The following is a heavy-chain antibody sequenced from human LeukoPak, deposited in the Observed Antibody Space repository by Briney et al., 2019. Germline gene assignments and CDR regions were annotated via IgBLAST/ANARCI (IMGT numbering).Heavy chain of an antibody. V-gene: IGHV3-48*03. Sequence: GGSLRLSCAASGFSFSSYEMNWVRQAPGKGLEWVSYISSSGSTIYYADSVRVRFTISRDNAKNSLYLQMNSLRAEDTAVYYCARGIAVAVDYWGQGTLVTVSS. CDR2: ISSSGSTI. CDR3: ARGIAVAVDY. CDR1: GFSFSSYE. D-gene: IGHD6-19*01. J-gene: IGHJ4*02.